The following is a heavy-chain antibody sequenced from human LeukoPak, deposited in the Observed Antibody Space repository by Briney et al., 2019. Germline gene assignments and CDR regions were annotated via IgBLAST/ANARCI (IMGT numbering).Heavy chain of an antibody. J-gene: IGHJ4*02. CDR3: ARETVGLDY. Sequence: GGSLRLSCAASGFTFSNYNLNWVRQAPGKGLEWVSYISDGSSTIYYADSVRGRFTISRDNAKNSLYLQINSLRDEDTAVYYCARETVGLDYWGQGTLVTVSS. D-gene: IGHD4-23*01. CDR2: ISDGSSTI. CDR1: GFTFSNYN. V-gene: IGHV3-48*02.